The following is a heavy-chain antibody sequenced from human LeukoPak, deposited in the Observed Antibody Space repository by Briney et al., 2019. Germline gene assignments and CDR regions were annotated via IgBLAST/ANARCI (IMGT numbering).Heavy chain of an antibody. J-gene: IGHJ5*02. CDR1: GLIVSSNY. D-gene: IGHD4-17*01. Sequence: GGSLRLSCAASGLIVSSNYMSWVRQAPGKGLECVSVIHSGGSTYYADSVKGRFTISRDNSQKTVYLQMNSLRVEDTAVYYCARWYPDGDSRFDPWGQGVLVTVSS. V-gene: IGHV3-53*01. CDR3: ARWYPDGDSRFDP. CDR2: IHSGGST.